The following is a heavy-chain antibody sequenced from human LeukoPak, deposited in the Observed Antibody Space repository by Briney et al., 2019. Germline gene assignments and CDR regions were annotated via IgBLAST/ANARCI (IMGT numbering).Heavy chain of an antibody. CDR1: GASISSSNW. CDR3: ARQRIAAARSPFDY. J-gene: IGHJ4*02. Sequence: SETLSLTCAVSGASISSSNWWSWVRQPPGKGLEWIGEINHSGSTNYNPSLKSRVTISVDTSKNQFSLKLSSVTAADTAVYYCARQRIAAARSPFDYWGQGTLVTVSS. V-gene: IGHV4-4*02. D-gene: IGHD6-13*01. CDR2: INHSGST.